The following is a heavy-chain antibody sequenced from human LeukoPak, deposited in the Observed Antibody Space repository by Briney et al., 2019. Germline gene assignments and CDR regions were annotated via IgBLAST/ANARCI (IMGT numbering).Heavy chain of an antibody. D-gene: IGHD6-13*01. V-gene: IGHV4-59*08. J-gene: IGHJ5*02. CDR1: SGSISGYY. CDR3: ARQSSWFQVWFDP. Sequence: KPSETLSLTCTVSSGSISGYYWSWIRQPPGKGLEWIGYIYSDGSTNYSPSLKSRVTISVDMSKNQFALKLRSVTAADTAVYYCARQSSWFQVWFDPWGLGTLVTVSS. CDR2: IYSDGST.